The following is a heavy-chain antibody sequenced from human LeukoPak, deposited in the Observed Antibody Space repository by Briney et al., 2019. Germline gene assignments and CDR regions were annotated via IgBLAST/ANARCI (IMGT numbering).Heavy chain of an antibody. CDR1: GASISNNH. CDR3: ARDGNAL. D-gene: IGHD1-1*01. J-gene: IGHJ4*02. Sequence: PSETLSLTCTVSGASISNNHWSWIRQSPGKGLEWIGYIYYSGGTYYNPSLKSRVTISIDTSKNQFSLKLRSVTAADTAVYYCARDGNALWGQGTLVTVSS. CDR2: IYYSGGT. V-gene: IGHV4-59*12.